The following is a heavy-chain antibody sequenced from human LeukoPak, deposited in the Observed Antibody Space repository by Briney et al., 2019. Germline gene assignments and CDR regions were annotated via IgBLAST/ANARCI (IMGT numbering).Heavy chain of an antibody. V-gene: IGHV1-2*02. Sequence: GASVKVSCKASGYTFTGYYMHWGRQAPRQGVEWMGWINPNSGGTNYAQKFQGRVTMTRDTSISTAYMELSRLRSDDTAVYCWARIAGTTSPDDYWGRGTLVTVSS. D-gene: IGHD1-7*01. CDR3: ARIAGTTSPDDY. J-gene: IGHJ4*02. CDR1: GYTFTGYY. CDR2: INPNSGGT.